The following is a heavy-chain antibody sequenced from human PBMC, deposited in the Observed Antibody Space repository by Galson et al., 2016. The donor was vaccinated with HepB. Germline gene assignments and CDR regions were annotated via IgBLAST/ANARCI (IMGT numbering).Heavy chain of an antibody. D-gene: IGHD3-16*01. Sequence: LRLSCAASGFTFSGSAMHWVRQASGKGLEWVGRIRNKTNSYATGYSASVKGRFTISRDDSKNTAYLQMNSLKTEDTAVYYCTRVLGDLPFDYWGQGTLVTVSS. CDR2: IRNKTNSYAT. CDR3: TRVLGDLPFDY. V-gene: IGHV3-73*01. J-gene: IGHJ4*02. CDR1: GFTFSGSA.